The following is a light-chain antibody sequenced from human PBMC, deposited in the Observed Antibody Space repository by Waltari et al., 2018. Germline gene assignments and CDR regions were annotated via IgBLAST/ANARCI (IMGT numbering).Light chain of an antibody. V-gene: IGLV2-23*01. CDR1: SSDIGNYDL. Sequence: QSALTQPASMSGSPGQSITVSCTGTSSDIGNYDLVSWYQQFPGKAPKLIIYECTERPSGISSLFSCSKSGNTAFLTISGLQAEDEADYHCCSYGGPSSWVFGGGTKLTVL. J-gene: IGLJ3*02. CDR3: CSYGGPSSWV. CDR2: ECT.